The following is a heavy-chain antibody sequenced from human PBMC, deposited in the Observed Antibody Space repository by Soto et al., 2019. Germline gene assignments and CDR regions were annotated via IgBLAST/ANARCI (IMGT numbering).Heavy chain of an antibody. Sequence: QEHLMESGGGVVQPGRPLRLSCEGSGFTFSSYGMQWVRQAPGKGLEWVAGLWYDGSHKEYAESVKGRFTISRDNSRNTLFLKMNSLRVEDTAVYHCARDDAIGKVAFEIWGQGTMVTVSS. CDR3: ARDDAIGKVAFEI. CDR2: LWYDGSHK. CDR1: GFTFSSYG. V-gene: IGHV3-33*01. J-gene: IGHJ3*02.